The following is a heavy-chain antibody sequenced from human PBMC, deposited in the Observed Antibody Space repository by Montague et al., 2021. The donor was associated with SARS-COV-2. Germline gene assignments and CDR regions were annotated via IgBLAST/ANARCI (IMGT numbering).Heavy chain of an antibody. CDR3: TRGNVFSDSWYSLPTLDQRPSCYFDF. CDR1: GVSFSGYY. Sequence: SETLSLTCAVYGVSFSGYYWIWIRQAPGKGLEWIGEINQSGRTNYNPSLKSRVTISVDTSTTQFSLYLNSVTAADTAVYYCTRGNVFSDSWYSLPTLDQRPSCYFDFWGRGTLVIVSS. CDR2: INQSGRT. D-gene: IGHD6-13*01. J-gene: IGHJ4*02. V-gene: IGHV4-34*01.